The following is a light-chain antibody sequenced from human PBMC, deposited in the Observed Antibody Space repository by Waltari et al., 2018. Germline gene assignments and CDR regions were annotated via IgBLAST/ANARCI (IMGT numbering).Light chain of an antibody. J-gene: IGKJ4*01. V-gene: IGKV3-11*01. CDR2: DAT. CDR1: QGVSTY. Sequence: EVVLTQSPATLSLSPGETATLPCRASQGVSTYLAWYPHKPGQAPRLLNYDATNRAPGLAARFGGSGSGKYFTITISSLDPEDFAVYFCQQRSNWPITFGGGTKVEIK. CDR3: QQRSNWPIT.